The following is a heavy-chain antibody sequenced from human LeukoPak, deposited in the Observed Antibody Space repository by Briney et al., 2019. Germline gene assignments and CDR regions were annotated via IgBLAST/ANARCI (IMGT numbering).Heavy chain of an antibody. D-gene: IGHD3-22*01. Sequence: SETLSLTCTVSGGSISSRSYYWGWIRQPPGKGLEWIGSIYYSGSTYYNPSLKSRVTISVDTSKNQFSLKLSSVTAADTAVYYCARGKAYYYDSSGYYVDHWGQGTLVTVSS. V-gene: IGHV4-39*07. J-gene: IGHJ4*02. CDR1: GGSISSRSYY. CDR2: IYYSGST. CDR3: ARGKAYYYDSSGYYVDH.